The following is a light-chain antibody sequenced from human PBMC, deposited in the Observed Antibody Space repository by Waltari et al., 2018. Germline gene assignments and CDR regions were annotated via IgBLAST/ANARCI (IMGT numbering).Light chain of an antibody. J-gene: IGKJ2*01. Sequence: DIQMTQSPSSLSASVGDRVTITCQASQDISNYLTWYQQKPGKAPKLLIYDESNLETGVPSRFSGSGSGTDFTLTISSLQPEDIATYYCQQYDNLPPYTFGQGTKLEIK. CDR1: QDISNY. CDR2: DES. CDR3: QQYDNLPPYT. V-gene: IGKV1-33*01.